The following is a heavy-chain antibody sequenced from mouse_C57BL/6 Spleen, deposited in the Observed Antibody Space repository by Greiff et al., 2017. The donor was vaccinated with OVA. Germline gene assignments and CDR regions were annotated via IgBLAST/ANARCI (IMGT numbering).Heavy chain of an antibody. D-gene: IGHD1-1*01. CDR1: GYTFTSYW. Sequence: VQLQQPGAELVKPGASVKLSCKASGYTFTSYWMQWVKQRPGQGLEWIGEIDPSDSYTNYNQKFKGKATLTVDTSSSPAYMQLSSLTSEDSAVYYCALYGGFAYWGQGTLVTVSA. V-gene: IGHV1-50*01. CDR3: ALYGGFAY. CDR2: IDPSDSYT. J-gene: IGHJ3*01.